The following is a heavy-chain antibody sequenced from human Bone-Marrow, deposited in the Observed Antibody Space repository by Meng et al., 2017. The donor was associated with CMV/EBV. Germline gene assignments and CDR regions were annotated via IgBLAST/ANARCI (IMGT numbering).Heavy chain of an antibody. CDR1: GYTFTSYY. V-gene: IGHV1-46*01. Sequence: ASVKVSCKASGYTFTSYYMHWVRQAPGQGLEWMGIINPSGGSTSYAQKFQGRVTMTRDTSTSTVYMELSSLRAEDTAVYYCARGPLRFLEWSKGQNYYYGMDVWGLGTTVTVSS. D-gene: IGHD3-3*01. CDR3: ARGPLRFLEWSKGQNYYYGMDV. J-gene: IGHJ6*02. CDR2: INPSGGST.